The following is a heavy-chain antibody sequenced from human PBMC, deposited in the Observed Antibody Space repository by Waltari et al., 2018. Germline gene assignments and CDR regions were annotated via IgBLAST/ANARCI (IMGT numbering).Heavy chain of an antibody. CDR2: IYSGGSST. J-gene: IGHJ4*02. CDR1: GFTFSSYA. V-gene: IGHV3-23*03. Sequence: EVQLLESGGGLVQPGGSLRLSCAASGFTFSSYAMSWVRQAPGKGLEWVSVIYSGGSSTYYADSVKGRSTISRDNSKNTLYLQMNSLRAEDTAVYYCAKESSGWYYFDYWGQGTLVTVSS. CDR3: AKESSGWYYFDY. D-gene: IGHD6-19*01.